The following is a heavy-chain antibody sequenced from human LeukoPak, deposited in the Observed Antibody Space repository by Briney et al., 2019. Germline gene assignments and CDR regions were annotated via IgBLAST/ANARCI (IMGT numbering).Heavy chain of an antibody. V-gene: IGHV4-30-2*01. CDR2: IYHSGST. Sequence: XQTLSLTCAVSGGSISSGGYSWSWIRQPPGKGLEWIGYIYHSGSTYYNPSLKSRVTISVDRSKNQFSLKLSSVTAADTAVYYCARGSGSYYYNWFDPWGQGTLVTVSS. CDR3: ARGSGSYYYNWFDP. J-gene: IGHJ5*02. CDR1: GGSISSGGYS. D-gene: IGHD3-10*01.